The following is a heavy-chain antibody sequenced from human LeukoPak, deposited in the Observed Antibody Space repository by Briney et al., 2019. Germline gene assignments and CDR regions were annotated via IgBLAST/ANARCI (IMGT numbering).Heavy chain of an antibody. J-gene: IGHJ6*03. CDR3: ARKRFGESWPYYYYYMDV. D-gene: IGHD3-10*01. Sequence: GGSLRLSCAASRFTFSSYSMNWVRQAPGKGLEWVSSISSSGSYIYYADSVKGRFTISRDNAKNSLYLQMNSLRAEDTAVYYCARKRFGESWPYYYYYMDVWGKGTTVTISS. CDR2: ISSSGSYI. V-gene: IGHV3-21*01. CDR1: RFTFSSYS.